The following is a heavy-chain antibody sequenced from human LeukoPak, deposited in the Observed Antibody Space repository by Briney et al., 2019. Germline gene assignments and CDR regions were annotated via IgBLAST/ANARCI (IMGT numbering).Heavy chain of an antibody. CDR3: ARESGYCSSTSCYNWFDP. J-gene: IGHJ5*02. CDR1: GDSVTTYY. Sequence: SETLSLTCTVSGDSVTTYYWSWIRQPPGKGLEWIGYIYHSGSTYYNPSLKSRVTISVDRSKNQFSLKLSSVTAADTAVYYCARESGYCSSTSCYNWFDPWGQGTLVTVSS. V-gene: IGHV4-59*02. D-gene: IGHD2-2*01. CDR2: IYHSGST.